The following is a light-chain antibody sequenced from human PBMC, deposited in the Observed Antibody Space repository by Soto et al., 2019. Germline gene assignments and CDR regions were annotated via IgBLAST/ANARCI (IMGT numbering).Light chain of an antibody. CDR1: QSVSNN. Sequence: EIVMTQSPATLSVSPGERVTLSCRASQSVSNNLAWYQKKPGQAPRLLIYGTSTRATGIPARFSGSRSGTEFALTITSQQSEDLAIYYCRHYNNWPRTFGQGTKVEIK. J-gene: IGKJ1*01. CDR2: GTS. V-gene: IGKV3-15*01. CDR3: RHYNNWPRT.